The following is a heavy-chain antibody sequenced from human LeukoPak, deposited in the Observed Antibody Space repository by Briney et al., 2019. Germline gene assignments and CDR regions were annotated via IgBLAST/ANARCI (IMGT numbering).Heavy chain of an antibody. Sequence: GGSLRLSCAASGFTFSSYAMSWVRHAPGKGLVWVSRISSDGSITSYADSVKGRFTISRDNAKNTLYLQMNSLRAEDTAVYYCARHLNYYLDYWGQGTLVTVSS. CDR2: ISSDGSIT. CDR3: ARHLNYYLDY. J-gene: IGHJ4*02. CDR1: GFTFSSYA. D-gene: IGHD3-10*01. V-gene: IGHV3-74*01.